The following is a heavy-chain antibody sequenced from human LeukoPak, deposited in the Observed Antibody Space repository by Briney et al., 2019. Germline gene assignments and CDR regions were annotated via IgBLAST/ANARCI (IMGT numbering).Heavy chain of an antibody. CDR3: ARVAWYSSSWYFRHYYYYMDV. J-gene: IGHJ6*03. CDR1: GFTFSSYA. V-gene: IGHV3-30*04. Sequence: PGGTLRLSCAASGFTFSSYAMHWVRQAPGKGLEWVAVISYDGSNKYYADSVKGRFTISRDNSKNTLYLQMNSLRAEDTAVYYCARVAWYSSSWYFRHYYYYMDVWGKGTTVTVSS. CDR2: ISYDGSNK. D-gene: IGHD6-13*01.